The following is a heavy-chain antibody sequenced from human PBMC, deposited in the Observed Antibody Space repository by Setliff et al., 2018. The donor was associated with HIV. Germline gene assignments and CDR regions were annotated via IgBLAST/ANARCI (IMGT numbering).Heavy chain of an antibody. V-gene: IGHV4-59*08. J-gene: IGHJ5*02. CDR2: IYYGST. CDR3: ARRRCSAASCPDNSWNWLDP. Sequence: PSETLSLTCTVSGDSISSYYWNWIRQPPGKALEWIGYIYYGSTHYNPSFEGRVTISVDTSKNQFSLKLRSMTAADTAMYYCARRRCSAASCPDNSWNWLDPWGQGTLVTVSS. CDR1: GDSISSYY. D-gene: IGHD2-15*01.